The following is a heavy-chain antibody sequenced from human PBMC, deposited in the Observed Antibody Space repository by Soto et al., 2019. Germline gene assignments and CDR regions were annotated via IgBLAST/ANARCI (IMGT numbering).Heavy chain of an antibody. V-gene: IGHV4-39*02. CDR2: INYIGST. J-gene: IGHJ5*02. CDR3: ARLVYCTTTSCHFDP. Sequence: SETLSLTCSVTGGSISSSDYYWGWVRQPPGQGLEWIGSINYIGSTYYTSSLKSRVVISVDTSKNRFSLKLNSVTAADTAVYYCARLVYCTTTSCHFDPWGQGTLVTVS. D-gene: IGHD2-2*01. CDR1: GGSISSSDYY.